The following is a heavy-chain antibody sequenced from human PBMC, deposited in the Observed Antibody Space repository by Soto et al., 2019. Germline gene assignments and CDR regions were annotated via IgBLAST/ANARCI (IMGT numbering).Heavy chain of an antibody. D-gene: IGHD1-26*01. CDR3: ARDWEYDALDY. Sequence: GGSLRLSCAASGFTFSSYAMHWVRQAPGKGLEWVAVISYDGSNKYYADSVKGRFTISRDNSKNTLYLQMNSLRAEDTAVYYCARDWEYDALDYRGQGTLVTVSS. V-gene: IGHV3-30-3*01. J-gene: IGHJ4*02. CDR2: ISYDGSNK. CDR1: GFTFSSYA.